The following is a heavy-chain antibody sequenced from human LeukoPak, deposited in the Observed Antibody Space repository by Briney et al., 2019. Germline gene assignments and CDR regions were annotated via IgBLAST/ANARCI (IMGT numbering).Heavy chain of an antibody. D-gene: IGHD3-22*01. CDR2: IYSGGST. J-gene: IGHJ4*02. CDR1: GFTVSSNY. Sequence: GRSLRLSCAASGFTVSSNYMSWVRQAPGKGLEWVSVIYSGGSTYYADSVKGRFTISRDNSKNTLYLQMNSLRAEDTAVYYCARGPYYDSSGYLDYWGQGTLVTVSS. V-gene: IGHV3-66*01. CDR3: ARGPYYDSSGYLDY.